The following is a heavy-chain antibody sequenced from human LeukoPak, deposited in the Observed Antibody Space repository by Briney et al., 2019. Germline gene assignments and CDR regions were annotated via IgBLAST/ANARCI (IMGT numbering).Heavy chain of an antibody. CDR3: AREWGDY. D-gene: IGHD3-16*01. CDR1: GYTFTNYD. Sequence: ASMKVSCKASGYTFTNYDINWVRQATGQGLEWMGWMNPNSGETGYAQKFQGRVTITRNTSISTAYMEVSSLRSEDTAVYYCAREWGDYWGQGTLVTVSS. V-gene: IGHV1-8*03. J-gene: IGHJ4*02. CDR2: MNPNSGET.